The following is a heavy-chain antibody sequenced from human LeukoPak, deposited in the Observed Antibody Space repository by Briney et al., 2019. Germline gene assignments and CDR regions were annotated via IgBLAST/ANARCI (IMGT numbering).Heavy chain of an antibody. CDR1: GDSISSYY. V-gene: IGHV4-59*05. D-gene: IGHD3-22*01. Sequence: PSETLSLTCTASGDSISSYYWSWIRQPPGKGLEWIGSIYYSGSTYYNPSLKSRVTISVDTSKNQFSLKLSSVTAADTAVYYCARHHFHDSSAYYNNWFDPWGQGTLVTVSS. CDR2: IYYSGST. J-gene: IGHJ5*02. CDR3: ARHHFHDSSAYYNNWFDP.